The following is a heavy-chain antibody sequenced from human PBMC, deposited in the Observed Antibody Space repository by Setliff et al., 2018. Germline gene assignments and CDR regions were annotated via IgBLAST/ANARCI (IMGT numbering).Heavy chain of an antibody. CDR1: GGSISSSSYY. V-gene: IGHV4-39*07. D-gene: IGHD3-22*01. CDR2: IDYSGST. J-gene: IGHJ5*02. Sequence: SETLSLTCTVSGGSISSSSYYWGWIRQPPGKGMEWIGSIDYSGSTYYNPALKSRVTISVDTSKNQFSLKLSSVTAADTAVYYCARDYYDSSGYYYFATSRYNWFDPWGQGTLVTVSS. CDR3: ARDYYDSSGYYYFATSRYNWFDP.